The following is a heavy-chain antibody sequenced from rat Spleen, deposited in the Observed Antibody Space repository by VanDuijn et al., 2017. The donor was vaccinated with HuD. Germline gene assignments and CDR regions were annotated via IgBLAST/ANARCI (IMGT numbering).Heavy chain of an antibody. CDR2: MWSGGST. J-gene: IGHJ2*01. CDR3: AREIPKGFYFDY. CDR1: GFSLTSYH. V-gene: IGHV2-43*01. Sequence: QVQLKESGPGLVQPSETLSLTCTVSGFSLTSYHVSWVRQPPGKGLEWMGIMWSGGSTAYNSLLKSRLSISRDTSKSQVFLEIDSLQTEDTATYYCAREIPKGFYFDYWGQGVMVTVSS. D-gene: IGHD2-1*01.